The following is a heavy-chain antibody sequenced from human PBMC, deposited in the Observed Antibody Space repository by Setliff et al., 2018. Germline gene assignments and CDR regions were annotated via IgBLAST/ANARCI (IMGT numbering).Heavy chain of an antibody. CDR1: GGSFSGYY. Sequence: KPSETLSLTCAVYGGSFSGYYWSWIRQPPGKGLEWIGEINHSGSTTYNPSLKSRVTISVDTSKNQFSLKLSSVTAADTAVYYCARIDIVLMVYADWGQGTMVTVS. D-gene: IGHD2-8*01. V-gene: IGHV4-34*01. CDR3: ARIDIVLMVYAD. J-gene: IGHJ3*01. CDR2: INHSGST.